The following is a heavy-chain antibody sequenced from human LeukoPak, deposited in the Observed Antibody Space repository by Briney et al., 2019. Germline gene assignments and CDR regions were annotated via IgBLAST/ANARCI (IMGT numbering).Heavy chain of an antibody. J-gene: IGHJ3*02. Sequence: GGSLRLSCTASGFNFGSDAMHWIRQAPGKGLEWVAFIWSDGSNDHYADSVKGRFTISRDNSKNTVCLQMNSLRVEDTAVYYCARDSNVVVTAIADDAFDIWGQGTMVTVSS. CDR3: ARDSNVVVTAIADDAFDI. V-gene: IGHV3-33*01. D-gene: IGHD2-21*02. CDR2: IWSDGSND. CDR1: GFNFGSDA.